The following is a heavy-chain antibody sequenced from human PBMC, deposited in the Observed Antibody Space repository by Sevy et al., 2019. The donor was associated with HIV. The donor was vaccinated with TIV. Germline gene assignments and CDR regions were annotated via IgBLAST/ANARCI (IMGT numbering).Heavy chain of an antibody. CDR1: GGSISSGGYY. Sequence: SETLSLTCTVSGGSISSGGYYWSWIRQHPGKGLEWIGYIYYIGSTYYNPSLKSRVTISVDTSKNQFSLKLSSVTAADTAVYYCARAGTRGSGYYYWGQGTLVTVSS. D-gene: IGHD3-22*01. CDR3: ARAGTRGSGYYY. J-gene: IGHJ4*02. CDR2: IYYIGST. V-gene: IGHV4-31*03.